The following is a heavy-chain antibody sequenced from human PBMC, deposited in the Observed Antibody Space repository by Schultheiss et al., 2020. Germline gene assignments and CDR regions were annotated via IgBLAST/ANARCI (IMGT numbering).Heavy chain of an antibody. Sequence: GGSLRLSCAASGFTFSNYAMSWVRQAPGKGLEWVSTISASGGHTYYADSVKGRFTISRDTSKNTVYLQMNSLRDEDTAVYYCARDLGGDTAMVLRGYYYYYGMDVWGQGTTVTVSS. V-gene: IGHV3-23*01. CDR2: ISASGGHT. CDR3: ARDLGGDTAMVLRGYYYYYGMDV. J-gene: IGHJ6*02. CDR1: GFTFSNYA. D-gene: IGHD5-18*01.